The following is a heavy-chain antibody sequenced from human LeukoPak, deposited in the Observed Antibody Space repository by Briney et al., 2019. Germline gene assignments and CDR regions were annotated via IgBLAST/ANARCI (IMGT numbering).Heavy chain of an antibody. CDR1: GGSFSGYY. J-gene: IGHJ4*02. CDR3: ARSPGSFFDY. Sequence: SETLSLTCAVYGGSFSGYYWSWIRQPPGKGLEWIGEINHSGSTNYNPSLKSRVTISVDTSKNQFSLKLSSVTAADTAVYYCARSPGSFFDYWGQGTLATVSS. CDR2: INHSGST. V-gene: IGHV4-34*01. D-gene: IGHD1-1*01.